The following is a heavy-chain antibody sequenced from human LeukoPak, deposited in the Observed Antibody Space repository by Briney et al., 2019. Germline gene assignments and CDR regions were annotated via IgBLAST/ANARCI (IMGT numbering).Heavy chain of an antibody. CDR2: IIPIFGTA. CDR3: ARVVVAATTTFDY. D-gene: IGHD2-15*01. CDR1: GGTFNSYA. V-gene: IGHV1-69*06. J-gene: IGHJ4*02. Sequence: SVKVSCKASGGTFNSYAISWVRQAPGQGLEWMGGIIPIFGTANYAQKFQGRVTITADKSTSTAYMELSSLRSEDMAVYYCARVVVAATTTFDYWGQGTLVTVSS.